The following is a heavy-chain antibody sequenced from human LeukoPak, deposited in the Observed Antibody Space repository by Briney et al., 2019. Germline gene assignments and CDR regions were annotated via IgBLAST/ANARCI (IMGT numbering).Heavy chain of an antibody. V-gene: IGHV4-30-4*01. CDR3: ARRPRKSVAAAATEYFDY. D-gene: IGHD6-13*01. J-gene: IGHJ4*02. CDR2: IYYSGST. CDR1: GGSISSGDYY. Sequence: SETLSLTCTVSGGSISSGDYYWSWIRQPPGKGLEWIGYIYYSGSTYYNPSLKSRVTISGDTSKNQFSLKLSSVTAADTAVYYCARRPRKSVAAAATEYFDYWGQGTLVTVSS.